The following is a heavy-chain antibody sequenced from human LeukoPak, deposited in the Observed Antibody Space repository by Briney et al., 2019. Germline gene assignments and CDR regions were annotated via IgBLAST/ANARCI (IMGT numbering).Heavy chain of an antibody. CDR3: ARGKTSQNIVTRKTYNWFDP. CDR2: ISSSSDYI. CDR1: GFTFSTYN. J-gene: IGHJ5*02. D-gene: IGHD2/OR15-2a*01. V-gene: IGHV3-21*01. Sequence: AGGSLRLSCAASGFTFSTYNMNWVRQAPGKGLEWVSSISSSSDYIYYADSVKGRFTISRDNAKNSLYLQMKSLRAEDTAVYYCARGKTSQNIVTRKTYNWFDPWGQGTLVTVSS.